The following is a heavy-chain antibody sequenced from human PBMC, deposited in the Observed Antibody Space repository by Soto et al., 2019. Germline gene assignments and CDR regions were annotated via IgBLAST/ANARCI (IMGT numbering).Heavy chain of an antibody. CDR2: INPNSGGT. CDR3: AIRAGTTYRSGGLGRAFDI. V-gene: IGHV1-2*04. CDR1: GYTFTGYY. J-gene: IGHJ3*02. D-gene: IGHD1-1*01. Sequence: ASVKVSCKASGYTFTGYYMHWVRQAPGQGLEWMGWINPNSGGTNYAQKFQGWVTMTRDTSISTAYMEPSRLRSDDTAVYYCAIRAGTTYRSGGLGRAFDIWGQGTMVTVSS.